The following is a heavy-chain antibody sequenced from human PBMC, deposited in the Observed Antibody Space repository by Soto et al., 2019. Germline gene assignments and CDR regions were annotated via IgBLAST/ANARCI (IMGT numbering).Heavy chain of an antibody. J-gene: IGHJ4*02. CDR3: VKGEYYYDSSGYYPFDY. Sequence: VLQAPRKGLEYVSSISTNGGSTHYADSVKGRFTISRDNSKNTQYLQMSSLRADDTAVYYCVKGEYYYDSSGYYPFDYWGQGTLVTVSS. V-gene: IGHV3-64D*06. D-gene: IGHD3-22*01. CDR2: ISTNGGST.